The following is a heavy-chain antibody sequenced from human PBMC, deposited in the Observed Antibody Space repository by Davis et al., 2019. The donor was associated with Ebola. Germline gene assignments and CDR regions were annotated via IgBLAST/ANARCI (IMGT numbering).Heavy chain of an antibody. D-gene: IGHD3-16*01. Sequence: GESLKISCAASGFTFSHYGMHWVRQAPGKGLEWVSVISYDGSDKYYADSVKGRFTISRDNAKNTVYLQLNSLRAEDTAVYYCARDRPLDFFFGDYYGMDVWGQGTTVTVSS. V-gene: IGHV3-30*03. J-gene: IGHJ6*02. CDR2: ISYDGSDK. CDR1: GFTFSHYG. CDR3: ARDRPLDFFFGDYYGMDV.